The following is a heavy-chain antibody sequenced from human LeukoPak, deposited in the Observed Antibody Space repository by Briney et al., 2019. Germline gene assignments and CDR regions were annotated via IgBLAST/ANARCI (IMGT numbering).Heavy chain of an antibody. CDR1: GYTFTSYA. V-gene: IGHV1-3*01. Sequence: ASVKVSCTASGYTFTSYAMHWVRQAPGQRLEWMGWINAGNGNTKYSQKFQGRVTITRDTSASTAYMELSSLRSEDTAVFYCARAEMATILDFDYWGQGTLVTVSS. J-gene: IGHJ4*02. CDR2: INAGNGNT. D-gene: IGHD5-24*01. CDR3: ARAEMATILDFDY.